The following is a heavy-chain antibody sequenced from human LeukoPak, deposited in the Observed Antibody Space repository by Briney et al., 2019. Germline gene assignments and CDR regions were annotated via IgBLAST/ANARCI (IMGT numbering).Heavy chain of an antibody. V-gene: IGHV7-4-1*02. CDR1: GGTFSSYA. Sequence: ASVKVSCKASGGTFSSYAISWVRQAPGQGLEWMGWINTNTGNPTYAQGFTGWFVFSLDTSVSTAYLQISSLKAEDTAVYYCARDSVAGHGGRWGQGTLVTVSS. D-gene: IGHD6-19*01. CDR2: INTNTGNP. J-gene: IGHJ4*02. CDR3: ARDSVAGHGGR.